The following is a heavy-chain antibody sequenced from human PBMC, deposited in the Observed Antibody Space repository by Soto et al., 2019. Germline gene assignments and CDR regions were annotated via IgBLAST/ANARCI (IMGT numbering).Heavy chain of an antibody. D-gene: IGHD3-10*01. CDR3: AKDLYTTMVRGVPNWYFDL. Sequence: QVQLVESGGGVVQPGRSLRLSCAASGFTFSSYGMHWVRQAPGKGLEWVAVISYDGSNKYYADSVKGRFTISRDNSKNTLYLQMNSLRAEDTAVYSCAKDLYTTMVRGVPNWYFDLWGRGTLVTVSS. CDR2: ISYDGSNK. CDR1: GFTFSSYG. V-gene: IGHV3-30*18. J-gene: IGHJ2*01.